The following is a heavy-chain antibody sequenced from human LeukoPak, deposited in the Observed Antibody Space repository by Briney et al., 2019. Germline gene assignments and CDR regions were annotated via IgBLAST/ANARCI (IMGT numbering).Heavy chain of an antibody. CDR3: AKDSSSSNYYYGLDV. V-gene: IGHV3-30*18. D-gene: IGHD6-13*01. CDR1: GFPFSNYG. CDR2: ISDDESKK. Sequence: PGRSLRLSCAASGFPFSNYGMHWVRQAPGQGLEWVSSISDDESKKYYADSVKGRFTISRDNSKNTLSLQLNSLRGDDTGMYFCAKDSSSSNYYYGLDVWGQGTTVTVSS. J-gene: IGHJ6*02.